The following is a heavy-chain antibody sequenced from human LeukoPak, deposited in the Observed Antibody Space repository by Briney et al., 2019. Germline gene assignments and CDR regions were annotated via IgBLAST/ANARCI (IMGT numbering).Heavy chain of an antibody. CDR3: ARSGYPGRLLDY. J-gene: IGHJ4*02. D-gene: IGHD3-3*01. Sequence: SETLSLTCTVSDGSISSSSYYWDWIRQPPGKGLEWIGSIYYSGSTYYNPSLKSRVTISVDTSKNQFSLKLSSVTAAHTAVYYCARSGYPGRLLDYWGQGTLVTVSS. CDR2: IYYSGST. CDR1: DGSISSSSYY. V-gene: IGHV4-39*07.